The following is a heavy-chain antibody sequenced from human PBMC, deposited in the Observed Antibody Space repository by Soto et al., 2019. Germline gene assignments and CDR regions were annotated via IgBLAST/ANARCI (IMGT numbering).Heavy chain of an antibody. D-gene: IGHD6-13*01. CDR1: GYTFTGYY. V-gene: IGHV1-2*04. Sequence: ASVKVSCKASGYTFTGYYMHWVRQAPGQGLEWMGWINPNSGGTNYAQKFQGWVTMTRDTSISTAYMELSRLRSDDTAVYYCARGPYSSSWYYFDYWGQGTLVTVSS. CDR3: ARGPYSSSWYYFDY. J-gene: IGHJ4*02. CDR2: INPNSGGT.